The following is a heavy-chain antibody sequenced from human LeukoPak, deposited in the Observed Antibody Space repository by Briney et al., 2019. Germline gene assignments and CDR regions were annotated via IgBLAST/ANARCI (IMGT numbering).Heavy chain of an antibody. CDR2: IYYSGST. CDR3: ARHTTVKAAWFDP. Sequence: PSETLSLTCTVSGGSISSYYWSWIRQPPGKGLEWIGYIYYSGSTNYNPSLKSRVTISVDTSKNQFSLKLSSVTAADTAVYYRARHTTVKAAWFDPWGQGTLVTVSS. CDR1: GGSISSYY. V-gene: IGHV4-59*01. D-gene: IGHD4-17*01. J-gene: IGHJ5*02.